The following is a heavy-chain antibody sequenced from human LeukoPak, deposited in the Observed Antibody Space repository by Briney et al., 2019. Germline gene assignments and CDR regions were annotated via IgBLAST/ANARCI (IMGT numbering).Heavy chain of an antibody. CDR1: GFTFSSYA. D-gene: IGHD4-11*01. V-gene: IGHV3-23*01. Sequence: GGSLRLSCAASGFTFSSYAMSWVRQAPGKGLEWVSAISGSGGSTYYADSVKGRFTISRDNSKNTLYLQMNSLRAEDTAVYYCARVAMDRNYVGYFDYWGQGTLVTVSS. J-gene: IGHJ4*02. CDR3: ARVAMDRNYVGYFDY. CDR2: ISGSGGST.